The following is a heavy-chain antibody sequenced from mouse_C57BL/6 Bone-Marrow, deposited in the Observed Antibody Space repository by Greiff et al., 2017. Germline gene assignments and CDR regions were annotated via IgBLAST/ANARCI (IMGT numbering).Heavy chain of an antibody. CDR2: IDPENGDT. D-gene: IGHD1-1*01. J-gene: IGHJ2*01. CDR1: GFNIKDYY. Sequence: EVQLQQSGAELVRSGASVKLSCTASGFNIKDYYMHWVNQRPEQGLEWIGWIDPENGDTEFAPKFQGKATMTADTSSNTAYLQLSSLTSEDTAVYYCNAGYYGSSRLDYWGQGTTLTVSS. V-gene: IGHV14-4*02. CDR3: NAGYYGSSRLDY.